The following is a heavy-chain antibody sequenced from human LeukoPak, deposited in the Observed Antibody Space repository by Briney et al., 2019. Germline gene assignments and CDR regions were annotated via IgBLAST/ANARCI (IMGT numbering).Heavy chain of an antibody. Sequence: GGSLRLSCAASGFTFSSYGMHWVRQAPGKGLEWVAVMWYDGSNKYYADSVKGRFTISRDNSKNTLYLQMNSLRAEDTAVYYCAREVVRGVISGFDYWGQGTLVTVSS. J-gene: IGHJ4*02. CDR2: MWYDGSNK. CDR1: GFTFSSYG. CDR3: AREVVRGVISGFDY. D-gene: IGHD3-10*01. V-gene: IGHV3-33*01.